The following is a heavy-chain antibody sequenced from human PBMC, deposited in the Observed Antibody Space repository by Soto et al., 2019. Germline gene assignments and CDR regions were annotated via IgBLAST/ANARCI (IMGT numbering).Heavy chain of an antibody. Sequence: PGGSLRLSCAASRFTFSHYAMTWVRQAPGKGLQWVSGISRTGGGTYYADSVKGRFTISRDNSKNTLYLQMNSLRAEDTAVYYCARGPLGPSSWSFDYWGQGTLVTVSS. J-gene: IGHJ4*02. D-gene: IGHD6-13*01. CDR3: ARGPLGPSSWSFDY. CDR1: RFTFSHYA. CDR2: ISRTGGGT. V-gene: IGHV3-23*01.